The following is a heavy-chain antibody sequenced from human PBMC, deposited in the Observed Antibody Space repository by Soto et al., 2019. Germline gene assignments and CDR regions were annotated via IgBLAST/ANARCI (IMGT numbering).Heavy chain of an antibody. D-gene: IGHD2-2*02. Sequence: ASVKVSCKASGYTFTSYDINWVRQATGQGLEWMGWMNPNSGNTGYAQKFQGRVTMTRNTSISTAYMELSSLRSEDTAVYYCARARIVVVPAAIRYWFDPWGQGTMVTVYS. CDR3: ARARIVVVPAAIRYWFDP. J-gene: IGHJ5*02. V-gene: IGHV1-8*01. CDR2: MNPNSGNT. CDR1: GYTFTSYD.